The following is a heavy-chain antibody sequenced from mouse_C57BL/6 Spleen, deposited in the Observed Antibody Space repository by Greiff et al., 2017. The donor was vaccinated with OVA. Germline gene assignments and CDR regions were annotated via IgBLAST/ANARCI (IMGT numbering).Heavy chain of an antibody. CDR1: GYTFTSYW. D-gene: IGHD1-1*01. CDR3: ARGGYGSSYVPLYYAMDY. CDR2: IDPNSGGT. J-gene: IGHJ4*01. Sequence: QVQLQQPGAELVKPGASVKLSCKASGYTFTSYWMHWVKQRPGRGLEWIGRIDPNSGGTKYNEKFKSKATLTVDKPSSTAYMQLSSLTSEDSAVYYCARGGYGSSYVPLYYAMDYWGQGTSVTVSS. V-gene: IGHV1-72*01.